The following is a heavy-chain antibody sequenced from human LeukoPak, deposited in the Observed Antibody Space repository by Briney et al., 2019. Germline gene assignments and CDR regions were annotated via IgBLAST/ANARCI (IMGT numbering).Heavy chain of an antibody. CDR3: ARDNTALVISDYYYMDV. CDR1: GGSISSSIYY. D-gene: IGHD5-18*01. Sequence: KASETLSLTCTVSGGSISSSIYYWGWIRQPPGKGLEWIGSVFYSGSTYYNPSLKSRVTISLDTSKNQFSLKLSSVTAADTAVYYCARDNTALVISDYYYMDVWGKGTTVTVSS. CDR2: VFYSGST. V-gene: IGHV4-39*07. J-gene: IGHJ6*03.